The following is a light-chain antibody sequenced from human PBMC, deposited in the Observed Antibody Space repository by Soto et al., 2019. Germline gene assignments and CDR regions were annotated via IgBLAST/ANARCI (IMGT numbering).Light chain of an antibody. Sequence: EIVLTQSPGTLSLSPGERATLSCRASQSISSNLAWYQQQPGQAPRLLMSGTSNRATGTPDRFSGSGSGTDFTLTISRLEPEDFAVYYCQHYGRSPMFGQGTKVDIK. J-gene: IGKJ1*01. CDR2: GTS. V-gene: IGKV3-20*01. CDR1: QSISSN. CDR3: QHYGRSPM.